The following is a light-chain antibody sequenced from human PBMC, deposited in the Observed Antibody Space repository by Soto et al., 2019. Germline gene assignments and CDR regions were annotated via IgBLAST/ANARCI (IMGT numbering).Light chain of an antibody. V-gene: IGKV3-20*01. CDR3: QQYGSSPRT. CDR2: GAS. CDR1: QSISSSF. J-gene: IGKJ1*01. Sequence: DIVLTQSPGTLSLSLGERATLSCRASQSISSSFLGWYQQKPGQAPRLLIYGASTRATGIPDRFNGSGSGTDFTLTISRLEAEDFAVYYCQQYGSSPRTFGQGTKVEVK.